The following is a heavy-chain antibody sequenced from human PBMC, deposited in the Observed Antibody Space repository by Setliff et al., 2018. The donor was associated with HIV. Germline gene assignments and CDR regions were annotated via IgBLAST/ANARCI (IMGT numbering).Heavy chain of an antibody. J-gene: IGHJ4*02. CDR3: ARGADYRDV. CDR2: IYPGDSDT. D-gene: IGHD4-17*01. CDR1: GYSFTNYW. V-gene: IGHV5-51*01. Sequence: GESLKISCKGSGYSFTNYWIGWVRQMPGKVLEWMGFIYPGDSDTRYSPSFQGQVTISVDKSLRTAYLQWSSLKTSDTAFYFCARGADYRDVWGQGTLVTVSS.